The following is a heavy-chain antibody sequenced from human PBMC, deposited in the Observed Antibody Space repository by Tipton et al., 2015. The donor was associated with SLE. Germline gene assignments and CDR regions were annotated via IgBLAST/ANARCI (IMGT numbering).Heavy chain of an antibody. D-gene: IGHD5-12*01. CDR1: GASISSSSYY. V-gene: IGHV4-39*01. CDR2: IFYSGNS. Sequence: TLSLTCTASGASISSSSYYWGWIRQPPGKGLQWIGSIFYSGNSYYNPSLKSRATISADTSHNQFSLRLSSVTAADTAVYFCARLRGDIVAPPEPLDYWGQGTLVTVSS. CDR3: ARLRGDIVAPPEPLDY. J-gene: IGHJ4*02.